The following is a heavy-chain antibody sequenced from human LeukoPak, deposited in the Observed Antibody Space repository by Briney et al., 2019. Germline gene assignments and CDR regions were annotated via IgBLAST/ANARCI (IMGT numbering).Heavy chain of an antibody. V-gene: IGHV6-1*01. J-gene: IGHJ4*02. D-gene: IGHD5-24*01. CDR2: TYYRSKWYK. CDR3: ARVLDGYNLGFDY. Sequence: SQTLSLTCAVSGDSFSSNSAAWNWPRQSPSRGLEWLGRTYYRSKWYKDYAVSVKSRITINPDTSKKKFSLQLNSVTPEDTAVYYCARVLDGYNLGFDYWGQGTLVTVSS. CDR1: GDSFSSNSAA.